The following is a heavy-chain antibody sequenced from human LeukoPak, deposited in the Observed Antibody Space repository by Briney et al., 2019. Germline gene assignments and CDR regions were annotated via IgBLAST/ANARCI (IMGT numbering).Heavy chain of an antibody. CDR1: GGSISSYY. D-gene: IGHD3-22*01. CDR3: ARALGDYYDSSGFVYWFDP. V-gene: IGHV4-59*01. J-gene: IGHJ5*02. Sequence: SETLSLTCTVSGGSISSYYWSWIRQPPGKGLGRIGYIYYSGSTNYNPSLKSRVTISVDTSKNQFSLKLSSVTAADTAVYYCARALGDYYDSSGFVYWFDPWGQGTLVTVSS. CDR2: IYYSGST.